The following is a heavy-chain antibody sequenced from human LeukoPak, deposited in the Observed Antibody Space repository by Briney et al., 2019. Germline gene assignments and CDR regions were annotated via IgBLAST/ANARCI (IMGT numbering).Heavy chain of an antibody. Sequence: ASVKVSCKASGYTFTSYDINWVRQATGQGLEWMGWMNPNSGNTGYAQKFQGRVTMTRNTSISTAYMELSSLRSEDTAVYYCARVPGGDYLYYYYGMDVWGQGTTVTVSS. D-gene: IGHD4-17*01. CDR2: MNPNSGNT. V-gene: IGHV1-8*01. CDR3: ARVPGGDYLYYYYGMDV. J-gene: IGHJ6*02. CDR1: GYTFTSYD.